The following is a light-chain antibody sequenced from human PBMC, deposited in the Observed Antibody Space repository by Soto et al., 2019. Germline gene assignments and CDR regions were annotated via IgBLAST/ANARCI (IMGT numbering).Light chain of an antibody. Sequence: ESGLAQSPGTLSLSPGERATLSFMASQAVISDYLAWYQQKPGQAPRLLIYDASNRATGIPARFSGSGSGTDFTLTISSLEPEDFAVYYCQQRSNWPLTFGGGTKVDIK. J-gene: IGKJ4*01. CDR1: QAVISDY. V-gene: IGKV3-11*01. CDR3: QQRSNWPLT. CDR2: DAS.